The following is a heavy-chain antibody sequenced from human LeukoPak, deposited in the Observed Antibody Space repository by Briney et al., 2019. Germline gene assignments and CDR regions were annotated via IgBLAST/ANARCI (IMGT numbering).Heavy chain of an antibody. CDR2: IIPILGIA. D-gene: IGHD6-19*01. J-gene: IGHJ4*02. V-gene: IGHV1-69*04. Sequence: ASVKVSCKASGGTFSSYATSWVRQAPGQGLEWMGRIIPILGIANYAQKFQGRVTITADKSTSTAYMELSSLRSEDTAVYYCARADSSGWYEYWGQGTLVTVSS. CDR1: GGTFSSYA. CDR3: ARADSSGWYEY.